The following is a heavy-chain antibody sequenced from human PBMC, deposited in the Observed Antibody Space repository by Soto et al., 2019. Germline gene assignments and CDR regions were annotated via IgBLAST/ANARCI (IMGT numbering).Heavy chain of an antibody. CDR2: ISRSSNHI. D-gene: IGHD6-19*01. CDR1: GFSFSNYT. Sequence: GGSLRLSCAASGFSFSNYTMNWVRQAPGKGLEWVSVISRSSNHIYYADSMKGRFTISRDNAKNSLYLQMNSLRAEDTAVYYCEKARGRGRPVSGGMDVWGQGTTVTVSS. J-gene: IGHJ6*02. V-gene: IGHV3-21*01. CDR3: EKARGRGRPVSGGMDV.